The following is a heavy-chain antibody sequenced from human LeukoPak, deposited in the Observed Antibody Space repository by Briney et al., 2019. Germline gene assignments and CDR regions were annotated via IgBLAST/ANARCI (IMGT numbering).Heavy chain of an antibody. D-gene: IGHD3-10*01. CDR1: GFTFDDYA. J-gene: IGHJ4*02. CDR2: ISWNSGSI. CDR3: AKDIALLWSKGFDY. V-gene: IGHV3-9*01. Sequence: GRSLRLSCAASGFTFDDYAMHWVQQAPGKGLEWVSGISWNSGSIGYADSVKGRFTISRDNAKNSLYLQMNSLRAEDTALYYCAKDIALLWSKGFDYWGQGTLVTVSS.